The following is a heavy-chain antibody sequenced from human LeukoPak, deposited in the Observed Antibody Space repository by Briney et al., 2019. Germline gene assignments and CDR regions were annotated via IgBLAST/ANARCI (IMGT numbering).Heavy chain of an antibody. V-gene: IGHV3-30*02. Sequence: PGGSLRLSCAASGSTFSGYGMHWVRQAPGKGLEWAAFIRYDGTNKYYADSVKGRFTISRDNSKNTLYLQMNSLRGEDTAVYYFAKDFSYDFWRVPGYWGQGTLVTVFS. D-gene: IGHD3-3*01. CDR1: GSTFSGYG. CDR2: IRYDGTNK. J-gene: IGHJ4*02. CDR3: AKDFSYDFWRVPGY.